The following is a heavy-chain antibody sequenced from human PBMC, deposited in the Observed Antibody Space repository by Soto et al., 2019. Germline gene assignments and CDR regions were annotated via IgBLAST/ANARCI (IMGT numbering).Heavy chain of an antibody. Sequence: QITLKESGPTLVKPTQTLTLTCTFSGFSLSTSGLGVGWIRQPPGKALEWLALIYWNDDKPYRPSLKNRLTITRDTTKNQVVLTVTNMDPVDTATYYCARRDTPPTGPYFDSWGQGTLVTVSS. V-gene: IGHV2-5*01. D-gene: IGHD2-15*01. J-gene: IGHJ4*02. CDR1: GFSLSTSGLG. CDR2: IYWNDDK. CDR3: ARRDTPPTGPYFDS.